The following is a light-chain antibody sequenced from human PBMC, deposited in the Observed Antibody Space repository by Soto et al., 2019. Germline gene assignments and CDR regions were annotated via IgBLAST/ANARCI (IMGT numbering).Light chain of an antibody. V-gene: IGKV3-20*01. CDR2: GGS. CDR1: QSVGSRW. Sequence: EIVLTQSPGTVSLSPGERATLSCRASQSVGSRWLAWYQQKPGQAPRVLIDGGSNRATGIPDRFSGSGSGTDFTLTISRLRPEDFAVYYCQQYYSSRTFGQGTKVEMK. CDR3: QQYYSSRT. J-gene: IGKJ1*01.